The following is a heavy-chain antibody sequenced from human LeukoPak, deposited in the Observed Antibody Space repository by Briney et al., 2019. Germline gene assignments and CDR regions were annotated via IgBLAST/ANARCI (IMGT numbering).Heavy chain of an antibody. V-gene: IGHV4-4*07. Sequence: SETLSLTCTVSGGSISSYYWSWIRQPAGKGLEWIGRIYTSGSTNYNPSLKSRVTMSVDTSKNQFSLKLSSVTAADTAVYYCARVVAQQLVSNWFDPWGQGTLVTVSS. CDR3: ARVVAQQLVSNWFDP. CDR1: GGSISSYY. CDR2: IYTSGST. D-gene: IGHD6-13*01. J-gene: IGHJ5*02.